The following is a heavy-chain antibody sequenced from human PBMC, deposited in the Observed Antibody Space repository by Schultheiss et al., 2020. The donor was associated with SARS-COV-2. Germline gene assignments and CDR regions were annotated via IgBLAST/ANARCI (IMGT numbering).Heavy chain of an antibody. V-gene: IGHV1-69*13. CDR3: ARDRYDFWSGYVSYWYFDL. D-gene: IGHD3-3*01. Sequence: SVKVSCKASGGTFSSYAISWVRQAPGQGLEWMGGIIPIFGTANYAQKFQGRVTITADESTSTAYMELSSLRSEDTVAYYCARDRYDFWSGYVSYWYFDLWGRGTLVTVSS. CDR2: IIPIFGTA. CDR1: GGTFSSYA. J-gene: IGHJ2*01.